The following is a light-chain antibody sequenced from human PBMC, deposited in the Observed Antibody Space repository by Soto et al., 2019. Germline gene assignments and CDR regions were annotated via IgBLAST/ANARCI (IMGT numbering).Light chain of an antibody. J-gene: IGKJ2*02. CDR2: DAS. Sequence: DIQMTQSPSSLSASVGDRVTITCQASQDIGNYLNWYQHKPRKAPKLLLYDASTVQTRVPSRFSGSGSGTHFTFTISSLQPEDIATYYCQDYDNLPRTFGQGTKLDVK. CDR3: QDYDNLPRT. V-gene: IGKV1-33*01. CDR1: QDIGNY.